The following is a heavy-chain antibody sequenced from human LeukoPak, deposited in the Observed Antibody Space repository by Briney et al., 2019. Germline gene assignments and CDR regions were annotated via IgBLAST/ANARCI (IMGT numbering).Heavy chain of an antibody. CDR3: ARDQGSGGDYDFDY. Sequence: GGALRLSCASSGFTFSGYNMNWVRQARWKGLEGVSSSCRSSSYIYYADSVNGRFTISRDNAKNSLYLQMNSLRAEDTAVYYCARDQGSGGDYDFDYWGQGTLVTVSS. CDR1: GFTFSGYN. D-gene: IGHD2-21*02. J-gene: IGHJ4*02. V-gene: IGHV3-21*01. CDR2: SCRSSSYI.